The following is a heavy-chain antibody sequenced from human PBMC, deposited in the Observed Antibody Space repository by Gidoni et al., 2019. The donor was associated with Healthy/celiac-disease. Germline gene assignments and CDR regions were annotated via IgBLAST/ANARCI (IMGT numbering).Heavy chain of an antibody. CDR3: ARERGMIVVDL. V-gene: IGHV3-30*04. CDR1: GFTFSSYA. J-gene: IGHJ5*02. CDR2: ISYDGSNK. Sequence: QVQLVESGGGVVQPGRSLRLSCAASGFTFSSYAMHWVRQAPGKGLEWVAVISYDGSNKYYADSVKGRFTISRDNSKNTLYLQMNSLRAEDTAVYYCARERGMIVVDLWGQGTLVTVS. D-gene: IGHD3-22*01.